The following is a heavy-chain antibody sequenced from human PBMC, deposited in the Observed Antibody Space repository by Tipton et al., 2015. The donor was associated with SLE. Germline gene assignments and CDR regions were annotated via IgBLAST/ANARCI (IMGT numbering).Heavy chain of an antibody. Sequence: TLSLTCTVSGGSISSGDYYWSWIRQPPGKGLEWIGYIYYSGSTYYNPSLKSRVTISVDTSKNQFSLKLSSVTAADTAVYYCARGSRLLRPYAFDIWGQGTMVTVSS. V-gene: IGHV4-30-4*01. J-gene: IGHJ3*02. CDR2: IYYSGST. D-gene: IGHD1-26*01. CDR1: GGSISSGDYY. CDR3: ARGSRLLRPYAFDI.